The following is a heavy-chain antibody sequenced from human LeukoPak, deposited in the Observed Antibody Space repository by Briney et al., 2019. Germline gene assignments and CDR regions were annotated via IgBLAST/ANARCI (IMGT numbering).Heavy chain of an antibody. J-gene: IGHJ4*02. CDR3: ARVYYYDSSGYLDGLDY. D-gene: IGHD3-22*01. Sequence: GGSLRLSCAASGFTFDDYGMSWVRQAPGKGLEWVSGINWNGGSTGYADSDKGRFNISRDNAKNSLYLQMNSLRAEDTALYYCARVYYYDSSGYLDGLDYWGQGTLVTVSS. CDR1: GFTFDDYG. CDR2: INWNGGST. V-gene: IGHV3-20*04.